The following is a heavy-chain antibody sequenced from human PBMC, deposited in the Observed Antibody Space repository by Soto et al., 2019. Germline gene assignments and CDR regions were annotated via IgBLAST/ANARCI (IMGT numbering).Heavy chain of an antibody. J-gene: IGHJ6*03. CDR1: EFTFSDYG. CDR2: ISSSSSTN. V-gene: IGHV3-48*04. Sequence: GGSLRLSCAASEFTFSDYGMNWVRRAPGKGLEWVSHISSSSSTNYYADSVRGRFTISRDNAKKSLYLQMNSLTAEDTAVYYCAREQAEIKPGMDVWGKGTTVTVSS. CDR3: AREQAEIKPGMDV.